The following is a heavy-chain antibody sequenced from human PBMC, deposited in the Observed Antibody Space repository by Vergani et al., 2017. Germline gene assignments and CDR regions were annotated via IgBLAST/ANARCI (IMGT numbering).Heavy chain of an antibody. CDR3: AKQYFVSGNYLFDY. CDR1: EFTFSNYA. CDR2: ISGSGVRA. Sequence: EVQLLESGGGLVQPGGSLILTSAASEFTFSNYAMNWVRQAPGQWLEWVSGISGSGVRAYYTDSVKGRFTISRDNSKNMLFLQMNNLRTEDTAIYYCAKQYFVSGNYLFDYWGQGTLVTVSS. J-gene: IGHJ4*02. D-gene: IGHD3-10*01. V-gene: IGHV3-23*01.